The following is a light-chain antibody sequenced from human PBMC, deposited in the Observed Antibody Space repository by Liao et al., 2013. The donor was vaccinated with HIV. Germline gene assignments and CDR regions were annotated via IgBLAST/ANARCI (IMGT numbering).Light chain of an antibody. CDR3: QAWDSSSDHAD. Sequence: SDELTQPSSVSVSPGQTASIACSGDELRDKYASWYQQRPGQSPVLVIYQDTKRPSGIPDRFSGSTSGNTATLTISGTQATDEADYYCQAWDSSSDHADFGTGTKVTVL. V-gene: IGLV3-1*01. J-gene: IGLJ1*01. CDR1: ELRDKY. CDR2: QDT.